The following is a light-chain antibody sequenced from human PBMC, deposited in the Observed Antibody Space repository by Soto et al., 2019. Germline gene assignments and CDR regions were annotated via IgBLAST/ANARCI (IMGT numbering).Light chain of an antibody. J-gene: IGKJ5*01. V-gene: IGKV3-11*01. Sequence: ETVLTQSPATLSLSPGVRATLSCRASQSVSIYLAWYQQKPGQAPRLLIYDASNRATGIPARFSGSGSGTDFTLTISSLEPEDFAVYYCQQRSNWPPNTFGQGTRLEIK. CDR1: QSVSIY. CDR2: DAS. CDR3: QQRSNWPPNT.